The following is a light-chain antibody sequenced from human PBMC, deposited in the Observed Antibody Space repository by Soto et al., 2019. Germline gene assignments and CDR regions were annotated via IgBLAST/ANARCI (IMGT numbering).Light chain of an antibody. CDR3: KQYNDWPPWT. CDR1: QSVSNN. Sequence: EILMTQSPATLSFSPGDRATLSCRASQSVSNNLAWYQQRPGQAPRLLIYGASTRATGIPARFSGSGSGTEFTLTISSLQSEDFAVYYCKQYNDWPPWTFGQGTKVEIX. J-gene: IGKJ1*01. CDR2: GAS. V-gene: IGKV3-15*01.